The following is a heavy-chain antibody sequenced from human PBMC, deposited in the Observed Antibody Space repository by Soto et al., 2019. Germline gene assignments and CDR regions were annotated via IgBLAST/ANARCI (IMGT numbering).Heavy chain of an antibody. Sequence: PGRSLRLSCAASGFTFSSYAMSWVRQAPGKGLEWVSAISGSGGNTYYADSVKGRFTISRDNSKNTLYLQMNSLRADDTAVYYCAKDPDWRYFDYWGQGTLVTVSS. CDR2: ISGSGGNT. D-gene: IGHD3-9*01. CDR1: GFTFSSYA. J-gene: IGHJ4*02. V-gene: IGHV3-23*01. CDR3: AKDPDWRYFDY.